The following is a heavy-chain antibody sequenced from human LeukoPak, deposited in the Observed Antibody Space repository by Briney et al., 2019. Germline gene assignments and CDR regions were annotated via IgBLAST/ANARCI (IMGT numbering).Heavy chain of an antibody. CDR3: ARLGIAAAGTFFGYYYYGMGV. V-gene: IGHV4-59*08. CDR2: IYYSGST. CDR1: GGSFSGYY. Sequence: SETLSLTCAVSGGSFSGYYWSWIRQPPGKGLEWIGYIYYSGSTNYNPSLKSRVTISVDTSKNQFSLKLSSVTAADTAVYYCARLGIAAAGTFFGYYYYGMGVWGQGTTVTVSS. J-gene: IGHJ6*02. D-gene: IGHD6-13*01.